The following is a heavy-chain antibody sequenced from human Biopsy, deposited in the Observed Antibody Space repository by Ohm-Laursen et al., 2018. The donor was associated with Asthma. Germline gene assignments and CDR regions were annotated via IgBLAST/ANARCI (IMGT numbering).Heavy chain of an antibody. D-gene: IGHD1-26*01. J-gene: IGHJ4*02. CDR1: GDILSSFG. V-gene: IGHV1-46*01. CDR2: INPSGGST. CDR3: ARAGALIVGATMGY. Sequence: SVKVSCKAHGDILSSFGIKWVRQAPGQGLEWMGIINPSGGSTSYAQKFQGRVTMTRDTSTSTVYMELSSLRSEDTAVYYCARAGALIVGATMGYWGQGTLVTVSS.